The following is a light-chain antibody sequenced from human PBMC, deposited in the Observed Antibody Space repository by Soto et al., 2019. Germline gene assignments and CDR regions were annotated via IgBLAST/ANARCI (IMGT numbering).Light chain of an antibody. CDR1: QTVSNN. CDR3: QQYNQWPLT. V-gene: IGKV3-15*01. CDR2: FAS. J-gene: IGKJ4*01. Sequence: EIVMTQSPATLSVSPGEKATLSCRASQTVSNNLAWYQQKPGQAPRLLIYFASTMATGIPARFSGSGSGTEFTLTISSLQSEDFAVYYCQQYNQWPLTFGGGTKAETK.